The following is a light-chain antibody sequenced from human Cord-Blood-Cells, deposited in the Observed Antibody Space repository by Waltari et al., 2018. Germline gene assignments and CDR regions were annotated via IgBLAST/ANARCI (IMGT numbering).Light chain of an antibody. V-gene: IGLV2-14*01. CDR3: SSYTSSSTYWV. J-gene: IGLJ3*02. CDR2: DVS. CDR1: SSDVGGYNY. Sequence: QSALTQPASVSGSPGQSITISCTGTSSDVGGYNYVSCYQQHPGKAPKLMIYDVSKRPSGVSNRFSGSKSGNTASLTISGLQAEDEADYYCSSYTSSSTYWVFGGGTKLTVL.